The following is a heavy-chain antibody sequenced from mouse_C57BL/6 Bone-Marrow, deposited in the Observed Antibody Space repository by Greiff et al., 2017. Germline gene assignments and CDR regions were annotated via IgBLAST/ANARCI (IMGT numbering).Heavy chain of an antibody. CDR2: IYPGDGDT. CDR3: ARFLTTCCYFDY. Sequence: QVQLQQSGPELVKPGASVKISCKASGYAFSSSWMNWVKQRPGKGLEWIGRIYPGDGDTNYNGKFKGKATLTADKSSSTAYMQLSSLTSEDSAVYFCARFLTTCCYFDYWGQGTTLTVSS. J-gene: IGHJ2*01. CDR1: GYAFSSSW. V-gene: IGHV1-82*01. D-gene: IGHD1-1*01.